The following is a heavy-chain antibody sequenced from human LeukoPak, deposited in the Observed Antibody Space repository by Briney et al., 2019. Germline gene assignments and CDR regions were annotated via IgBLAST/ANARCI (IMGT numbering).Heavy chain of an antibody. J-gene: IGHJ5*02. CDR1: GFTFSDYY. CDR3: ARVQKGIAAAGTGGGWFEP. D-gene: IGHD6-13*01. CDR2: ISSGGTII. Sequence: PGGSLRLSCAASGFTFSDYYMTWIRQAPGKGLEWISYISSGGTIIYYADSVRGQFTISRDNAKKSPYLQMNSLRAEDTAVYYCARVQKGIAAAGTGGGWFEPWGQGTLVTVSS. V-gene: IGHV3-11*01.